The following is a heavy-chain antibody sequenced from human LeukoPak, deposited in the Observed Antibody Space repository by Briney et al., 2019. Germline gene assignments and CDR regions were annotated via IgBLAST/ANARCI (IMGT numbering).Heavy chain of an antibody. CDR3: ARFGYSNGADY. V-gene: IGHV1-46*01. CDR2: ISPSGYST. D-gene: IGHD5-18*01. Sequence: ASVKLSCKASGYTFTSYHMDWVRQAPGQGLEWMGIISPSGYSTINAQKIQGRVTVTRDTSTSTVYMELSSLRSEDTAVYYCARFGYSNGADYWGQGSLVTVSS. CDR1: GYTFTSYH. J-gene: IGHJ4*01.